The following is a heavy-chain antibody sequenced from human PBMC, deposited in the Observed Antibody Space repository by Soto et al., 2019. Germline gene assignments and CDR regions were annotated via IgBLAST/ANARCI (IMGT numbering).Heavy chain of an antibody. CDR1: GYSFTSYW. CDR2: IYPGDSDT. V-gene: IGHV5-51*01. J-gene: IGHJ4*02. D-gene: IGHD3-22*01. Sequence: EVQLVQSGAEVKKPGESLKISCKGSGYSFTSYWIGWVRQMPGKGLEWMGIIYPGDSDTRYSPSFQGQVTISADKSISTAYLQWSSLKASDTAMYYCARVGAKGYYDSSGYSCDYWGQGTLVTVSS. CDR3: ARVGAKGYYDSSGYSCDY.